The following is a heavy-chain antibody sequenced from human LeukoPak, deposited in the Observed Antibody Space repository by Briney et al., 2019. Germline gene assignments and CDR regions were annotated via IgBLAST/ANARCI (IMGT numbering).Heavy chain of an antibody. J-gene: IGHJ4*02. CDR2: ISSSSIYI. Sequence: GGSLRLSCADSGFTFSSYSMNWVRQAPGKGLEWVSSISSSSIYIYYADSVKGRFTISRDNAKNSLYLQMNSLRAEDTAVCYCARDPTTYGSGSYYYYFDYWGQGTLVTVSS. V-gene: IGHV3-21*01. CDR1: GFTFSSYS. D-gene: IGHD3-10*01. CDR3: ARDPTTYGSGSYYYYFDY.